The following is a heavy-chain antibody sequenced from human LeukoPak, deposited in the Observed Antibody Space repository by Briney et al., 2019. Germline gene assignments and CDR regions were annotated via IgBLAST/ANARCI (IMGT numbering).Heavy chain of an antibody. CDR3: ARLGYSYGYILDY. CDR2: IYPGDSDT. J-gene: IGHJ4*02. CDR1: GYSFTSYW. Sequence: GESLKMSCKGSGYSFTSYWIGWVRQVPGKGLEWMGIIYPGDSDTRFSPSFQGQVTISADKSISTAYLQWSSLKASDTVMYYCARLGYSYGYILDYWGQGTLVTVSS. D-gene: IGHD5-18*01. V-gene: IGHV5-51*01.